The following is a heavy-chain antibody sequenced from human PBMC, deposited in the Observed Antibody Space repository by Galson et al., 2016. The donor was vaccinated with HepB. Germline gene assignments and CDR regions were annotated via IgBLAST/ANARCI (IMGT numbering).Heavy chain of an antibody. CDR1: GGTFGSYI. J-gene: IGHJ5*02. V-gene: IGHV1-69*13. CDR2: FITVFGTT. D-gene: IGHD6-19*01. Sequence: SVKVSCKAPGGTFGSYIISWVRQAPGQGLEWMGEFITVFGTTNYAQKFQGRVTITADESTSTAYMDLTGLTAADTAVYYCARTSGWHWFDPWGQGTLVTVSS. CDR3: ARTSGWHWFDP.